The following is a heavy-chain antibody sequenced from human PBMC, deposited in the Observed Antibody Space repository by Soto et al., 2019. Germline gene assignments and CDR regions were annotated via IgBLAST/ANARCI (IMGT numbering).Heavy chain of an antibody. CDR2: INHSGST. V-gene: IGHV4-34*01. J-gene: IGHJ4*02. Sequence: QVQLQQWGAGLLKPSETLSLTCAVYGGSFSGYYWSWIRQPPGKGLEWIGEINHSGSTNYNPSLKSRVTISVDPSKNQFSLKLSSVTAADTAVYYCARGRWLRPLGYFDYWGQGTLVTVSS. D-gene: IGHD5-12*01. CDR1: GGSFSGYY. CDR3: ARGRWLRPLGYFDY.